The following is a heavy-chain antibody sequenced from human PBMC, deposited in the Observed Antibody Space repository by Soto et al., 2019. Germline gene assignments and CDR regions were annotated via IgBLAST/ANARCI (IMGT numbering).Heavy chain of an antibody. CDR2: ISWNSGSI. Sequence: GGSLRLSCAASGFTFDDYAMHWVRQAPGKGLEWVSGISWNSGSIGYADSVKGRFTISRGNAKNSLYLQMNSLRAEDTALYYCAKDISHPWGQGTLVTVSS. J-gene: IGHJ5*02. CDR3: AKDISHP. V-gene: IGHV3-9*01. CDR1: GFTFDDYA.